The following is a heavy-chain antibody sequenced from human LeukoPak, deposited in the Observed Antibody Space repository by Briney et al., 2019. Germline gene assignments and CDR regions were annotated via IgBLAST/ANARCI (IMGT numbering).Heavy chain of an antibody. CDR3: ARGGFGCSSTSCPREISWFDP. CDR2: IYPGDSDT. V-gene: IGHV5-51*01. J-gene: IGHJ5*02. CDR1: GYSFDTYW. Sequence: GESLKISCKGSGYSFDTYWVAWVRQMPGKGLEWMGIIYPGDSDTGYSPSFQGQVTISADKSISTAYLQWSNLKASDTAMYYCARGGFGCSSTSCPREISWFDPWGQGTLVTVSS. D-gene: IGHD2-2*01.